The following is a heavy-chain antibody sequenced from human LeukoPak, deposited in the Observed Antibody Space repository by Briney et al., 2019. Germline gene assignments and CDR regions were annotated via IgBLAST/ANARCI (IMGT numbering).Heavy chain of an antibody. Sequence: GGSLRLSCAASGFTFSSYAMHWVRQAPGKGLEWVAVISYDGSNKCYADSVKGRFTISRDNSKNTLYLQMNSLRAEDTAVYYCARDVSGDYELWAFDYWGQGTLVTVSS. CDR1: GFTFSSYA. D-gene: IGHD4-17*01. J-gene: IGHJ4*02. CDR2: ISYDGSNK. V-gene: IGHV3-30*04. CDR3: ARDVSGDYELWAFDY.